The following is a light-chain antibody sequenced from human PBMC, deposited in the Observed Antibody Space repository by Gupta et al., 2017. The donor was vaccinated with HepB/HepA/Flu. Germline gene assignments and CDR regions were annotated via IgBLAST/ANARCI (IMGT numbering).Light chain of an antibody. V-gene: IGKV3-20*01. CDR3: QQDGSTPVT. CDR2: GAS. Sequence: EFVLTQSPHSLSLSRGERATLSCWASQSVNDYLDWYQQKPGQAPRLLIYGASSRATGIPYRFSGSGSGTDFTLTISRLEPEDFAVYYCQQDGSTPVTFGQGTQLEI. CDR1: QSVNDY. J-gene: IGKJ5*01.